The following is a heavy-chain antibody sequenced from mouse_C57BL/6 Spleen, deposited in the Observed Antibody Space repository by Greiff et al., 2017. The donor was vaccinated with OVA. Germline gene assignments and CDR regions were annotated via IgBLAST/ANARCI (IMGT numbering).Heavy chain of an antibody. V-gene: IGHV1-64*01. CDR3: ARSGGTLCYAMDY. CDR1: GYTFTSYW. D-gene: IGHD2-14*01. CDR2: IHPNSGST. Sequence: QVQLQQSGAELVKPGASVKLSCKASGYTFTSYWMHWVKQRPGQGLEWIGMIHPNSGSTNYNEKFKSKATLTVDKSSSTAYMQLSSLTSEDSAVYCSARSGGTLCYAMDYWGQGTSVTVSS. J-gene: IGHJ4*01.